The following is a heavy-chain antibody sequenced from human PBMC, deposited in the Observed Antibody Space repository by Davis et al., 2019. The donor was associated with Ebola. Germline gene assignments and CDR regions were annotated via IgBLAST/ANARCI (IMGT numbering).Heavy chain of an antibody. Sequence: LRLSCTVSGGSISSGGYYWSWLRQHPGKGLEWIGYIYYSGSTYYNPSLKSRVTISVDTSKNQFPLKLSSVTAADTAVYYCARASSGYGDYVAFQHWGQGTLVTVSS. J-gene: IGHJ1*01. CDR1: GGSISSGGYY. CDR2: IYYSGST. D-gene: IGHD4-17*01. CDR3: ARASSGYGDYVAFQH. V-gene: IGHV4-31*03.